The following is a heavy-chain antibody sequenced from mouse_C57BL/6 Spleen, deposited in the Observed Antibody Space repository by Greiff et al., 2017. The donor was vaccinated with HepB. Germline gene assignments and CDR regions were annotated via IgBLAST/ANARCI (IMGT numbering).Heavy chain of an antibody. J-gene: IGHJ2*01. D-gene: IGHD1-1*01. CDR2: IYTRSGNT. CDR1: GYTFTSYG. Sequence: QVQLQQSGAELARPGASVKLSCKASGYTFTSYGISWVKQRTGQGLEWIGEIYTRSGNTYYNEKFKGKATLTVDKSSSTAYMEFRSLTSEDSAVYFCAKGGYVSSYPRFDYWGQGTTLTVSS. CDR3: AKGGYVSSYPRFDY. V-gene: IGHV1-81*01.